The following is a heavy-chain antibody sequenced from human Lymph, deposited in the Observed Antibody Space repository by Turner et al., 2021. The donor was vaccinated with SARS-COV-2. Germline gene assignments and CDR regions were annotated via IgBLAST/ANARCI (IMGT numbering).Heavy chain of an antibody. CDR3: ARGRYSGGGMDV. CDR2: MNPNSGNT. J-gene: IGHJ6*02. Sequence: QVQLVQSGAEVQKPGASVKVSCKAPGYTFTSYDSNWVRQATGQGLEWMGWMNPNSGNTGYAQKFRGRVTMTRNTTISTPYMELSSLGSADADVYDCARGRYSGGGMDVWGQGTTVTVSS. D-gene: IGHD1-26*01. CDR1: GYTFTSYD. V-gene: IGHV1-8*02.